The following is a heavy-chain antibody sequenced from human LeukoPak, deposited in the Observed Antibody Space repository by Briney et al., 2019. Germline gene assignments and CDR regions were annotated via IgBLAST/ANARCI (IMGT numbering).Heavy chain of an antibody. CDR2: ISWNSGSI. J-gene: IGHJ4*02. Sequence: GWSLRLSCAASGFTFDDYAMHWVRQAPGKGLEWVSGISWNSGSIGYADSVRGRFTISRDNAKNSLYLQMNSLRAEDTALHYCAKDTRSGWYYFDYWGQGTLVPVSS. CDR1: GFTFDDYA. D-gene: IGHD6-19*01. V-gene: IGHV3-9*01. CDR3: AKDTRSGWYYFDY.